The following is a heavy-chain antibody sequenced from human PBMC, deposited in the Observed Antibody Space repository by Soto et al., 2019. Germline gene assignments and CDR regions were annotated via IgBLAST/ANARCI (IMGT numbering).Heavy chain of an antibody. Sequence: GGALRLFFAASWFPFRNALVNWVRQAPGKGVGGVGRIKSKTDGGTTDYAAPVKGRFTISRDDSKNTLYLQMNSLKTEDTAVYYCTTDGVVVEVATTSYGMDVWGQGTTVTVSS. D-gene: IGHD2-21*01. V-gene: IGHV3-15*07. CDR2: IKSKTDGGTT. J-gene: IGHJ6*02. CDR1: WFPFRNAL. CDR3: TTDGVVVEVATTSYGMDV.